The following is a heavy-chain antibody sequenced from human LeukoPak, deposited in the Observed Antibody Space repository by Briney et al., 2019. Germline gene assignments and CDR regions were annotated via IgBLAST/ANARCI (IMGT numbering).Heavy chain of an antibody. V-gene: IGHV4-34*01. CDR2: INHSGST. Sequence: PSETLSLTCAVYGGSFSGYYWSWIRQPPGNGLEWIGEINHSGSTNYNPSLKSRVTISVDTSKNQFSLKLSSVTAADTAVYYCARGPLYYYDSSGYYTYWGQGTLVTVSS. J-gene: IGHJ4*02. D-gene: IGHD3-22*01. CDR3: ARGPLYYYDSSGYYTY. CDR1: GGSFSGYY.